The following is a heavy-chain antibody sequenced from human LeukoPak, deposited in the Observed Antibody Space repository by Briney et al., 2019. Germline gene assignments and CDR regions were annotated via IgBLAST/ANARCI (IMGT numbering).Heavy chain of an antibody. Sequence: GGSLRLSCAASGLAFSAYKMHWVRQAPRKGLVWVSRISTDGYTTDYADFVQGRFTASRDNTKNTWSLEMNSPRAEDTAVYYCVVGGSPGYWGQGTLVTVSS. CDR3: VVGGSPGY. J-gene: IGHJ4*02. CDR1: GLAFSAYK. V-gene: IGHV3-74*01. D-gene: IGHD2-15*01. CDR2: ISTDGYTT.